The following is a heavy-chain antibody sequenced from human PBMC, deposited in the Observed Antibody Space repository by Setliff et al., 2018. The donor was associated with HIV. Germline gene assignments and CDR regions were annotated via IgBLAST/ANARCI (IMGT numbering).Heavy chain of an antibody. V-gene: IGHV4-34*01. CDR3: ARRILRSAIDF. D-gene: IGHD2-15*01. J-gene: IGHJ4*01. Sequence: PSETLSLTCAVYGGSFSTYYWSWIRQSPGKRLEWLGEVNHSGGTNYNPSLKRRLIISSDASKNQFSLRLKSVTAADTAVYFCARRILRSAIDFWGHGTLVTVSS. CDR2: VNHSGGT. CDR1: GGSFSTYY.